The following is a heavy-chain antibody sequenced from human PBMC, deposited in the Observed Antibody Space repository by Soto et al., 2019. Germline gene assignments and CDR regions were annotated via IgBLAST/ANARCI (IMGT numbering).Heavy chain of an antibody. CDR3: ATKGDSGSI. D-gene: IGHD3-22*01. CDR1: GFTFSSYA. Sequence: GGSLRLSCAASGFTFSSYAMSWVRQAPGRGLEWVSAISGSGGRTYYADYVKGRFTISGDNAKNSVYLQMNSLRGDDTAVYYCATKGDSGSIWGQGTLVTVSS. J-gene: IGHJ4*02. CDR2: ISGSGGRT. V-gene: IGHV3-23*01.